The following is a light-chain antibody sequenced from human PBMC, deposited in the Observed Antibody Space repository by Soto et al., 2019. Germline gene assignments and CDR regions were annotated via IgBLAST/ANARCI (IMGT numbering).Light chain of an antibody. Sequence: DIQMTQSPSTLSASVGDRVTITCRASQSISSWLAWYQQKPGKAPKLLIYDASSLESGVPSRFSGSGSGIEFILTISSLQPDDFATYYCQQYNSYSGTFGQGTKVEIK. V-gene: IGKV1-5*01. J-gene: IGKJ1*01. CDR1: QSISSW. CDR3: QQYNSYSGT. CDR2: DAS.